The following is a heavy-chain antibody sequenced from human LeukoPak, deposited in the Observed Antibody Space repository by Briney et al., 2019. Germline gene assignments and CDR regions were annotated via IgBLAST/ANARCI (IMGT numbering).Heavy chain of an antibody. CDR3: AGYYYDSSGSYNWFDP. V-gene: IGHV4-4*07. D-gene: IGHD3-22*01. CDR2: IYTSGST. Sequence: SETLSLTCTVSGGSISSYYWSWIRQPAGKGLEWIGRIYTSGSTNYNPSLKSRVTMSVDTSKNQFSLKLSSVTAEDTAVYYCAGYYYDSSGSYNWFDPWGQGTLVTVSS. CDR1: GGSISSYY. J-gene: IGHJ5*02.